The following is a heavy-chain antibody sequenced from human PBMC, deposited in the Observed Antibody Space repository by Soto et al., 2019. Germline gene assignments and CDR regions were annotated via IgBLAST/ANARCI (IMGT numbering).Heavy chain of an antibody. J-gene: IGHJ5*02. D-gene: IGHD6-13*01. V-gene: IGHV1-8*01. Sequence: QVQLVQSGAEVKKPGASVKVSCKASGYTFTSYDINWVRQATGQGLEWMGWMNPNSGNTGYAQKFQGRVTMTRNTSISTAYMELSSLRSEDTAVYCCARGVSSSWYNWFDPWGQGTLVTVSS. CDR3: ARGVSSSWYNWFDP. CDR2: MNPNSGNT. CDR1: GYTFTSYD.